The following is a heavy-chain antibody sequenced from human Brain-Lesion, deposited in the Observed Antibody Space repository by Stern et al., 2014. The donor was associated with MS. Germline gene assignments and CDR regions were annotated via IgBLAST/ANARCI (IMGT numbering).Heavy chain of an antibody. CDR2: INPNTGGT. CDR3: ARDQRGITIFGVVTDYYYLGMDV. D-gene: IGHD3-3*01. V-gene: IGHV1-2*02. CDR1: GYIFPGYY. J-gene: IGHJ6*02. Sequence: QVQLVQSGAEVKKPGASVKVSCKTSGYIFPGYYINWVRQAPGQGLEWMAWINPNTGGTKYAQKFQGRVTMSRDTSISTAYVELSSLTSDDTAVYYCARDQRGITIFGVVTDYYYLGMDVWGQGTTVTVSS.